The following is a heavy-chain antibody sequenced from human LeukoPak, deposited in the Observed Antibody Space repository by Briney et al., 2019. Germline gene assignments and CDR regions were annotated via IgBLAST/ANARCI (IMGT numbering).Heavy chain of an antibody. CDR2: IHHSGST. J-gene: IGHJ6*03. V-gene: IGHV4-4*02. CDR3: ARPYGSGSYYDYYMDV. CDR1: GGSISSSNW. D-gene: IGHD3-10*01. Sequence: PSETLSLTCAVSGGSISSSNWWSWVCQSPGKGLEWIGEIHHSGSTNYKSSLKSRVTISIDKSKNQFSLNLSSVTAADTAVYYCARPYGSGSYYDYYMDVWGKGTTVTVSS.